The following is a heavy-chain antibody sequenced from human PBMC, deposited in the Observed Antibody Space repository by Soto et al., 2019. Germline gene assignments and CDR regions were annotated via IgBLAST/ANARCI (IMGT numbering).Heavy chain of an antibody. Sequence: QTLSLTCAISGDSVSSNSAAWNWIRQSPSRGLEWLGRTYYRSKWYNDYAVSVKSRITINPDTSKNQFSLQLNSVTPEDTAVYYCARAVYYDFWSGYYITPPFDYWGQGTLVTVSS. CDR3: ARAVYYDFWSGYYITPPFDY. D-gene: IGHD3-3*01. CDR2: TYYRSKWYN. V-gene: IGHV6-1*01. J-gene: IGHJ4*02. CDR1: GDSVSSNSAA.